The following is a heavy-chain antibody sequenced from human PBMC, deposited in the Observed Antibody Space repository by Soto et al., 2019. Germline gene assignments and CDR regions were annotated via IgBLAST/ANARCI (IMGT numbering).Heavy chain of an antibody. J-gene: IGHJ5*02. V-gene: IGHV3-30-3*01. CDR2: ISYDGSNK. Sequence: GGSLRLSCAASGFTFSSYAMHWVRQAPGKGLEWVAVISYDGSNKYYADSVKGRFTISRDNSKNTLYLQMNSLRAEDTAVYYCARDHKIFGLRFSNWFDPWGQGTLVTVSS. CDR1: GFTFSSYA. CDR3: ARDHKIFGLRFSNWFDP. D-gene: IGHD3-3*01.